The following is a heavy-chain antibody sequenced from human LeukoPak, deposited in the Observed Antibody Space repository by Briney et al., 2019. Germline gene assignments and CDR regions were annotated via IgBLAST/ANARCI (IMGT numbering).Heavy chain of an antibody. J-gene: IGHJ6*02. CDR3: ARVKYYYGSGSYADVTYYYGMDV. CDR2: ISAYNGNT. Sequence: ASVKVSCKAPGYTFTSYGISWVRQAPGQGLEWMGWISAYNGNTNYAQKLQGRVTMTTDTSTSTAYMELRSLRSDDTAVYYCARVKYYYGSGSYADVTYYYGMDVWGQGTTVTVSS. V-gene: IGHV1-18*01. D-gene: IGHD3-10*01. CDR1: GYTFTSYG.